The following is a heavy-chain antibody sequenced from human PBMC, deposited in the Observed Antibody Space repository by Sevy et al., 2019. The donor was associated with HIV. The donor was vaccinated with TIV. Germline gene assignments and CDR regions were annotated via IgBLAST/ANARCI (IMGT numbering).Heavy chain of an antibody. V-gene: IGHV3-23*01. CDR1: GFTFSSYA. CDR2: IGGSADYT. CDR3: PKLDSEYSYSDY. J-gene: IGHJ4*02. D-gene: IGHD5-18*01. Sequence: GGSLRLSCVTSGFTFSSYAMSWVRQTPGKGLEWVSAIGGSADYTYYADSVKGRFTISRDNSKNTLYLQMNGLRAEDTAVYYCPKLDSEYSYSDYWGQGTLVSVSS.